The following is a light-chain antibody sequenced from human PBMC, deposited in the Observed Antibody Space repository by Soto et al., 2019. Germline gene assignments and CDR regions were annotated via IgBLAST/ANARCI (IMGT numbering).Light chain of an antibody. Sequence: EIVLTQSPATLYLSPGERATLSCRASQSVSSYLAWYQQKPGQAPRLLIYDASNRATGIPARFSGSGSGTDFTLTISSLEPEDFAVYYCQQRSLFGPGTKVDIK. J-gene: IGKJ3*01. CDR2: DAS. CDR3: QQRSL. CDR1: QSVSSY. V-gene: IGKV3-11*01.